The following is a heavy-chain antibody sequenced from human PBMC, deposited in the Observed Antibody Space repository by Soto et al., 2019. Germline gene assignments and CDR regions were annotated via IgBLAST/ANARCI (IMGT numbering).Heavy chain of an antibody. J-gene: IGHJ4*02. CDR2: IYYSGTT. Sequence: PGGSLRLSCAASGFTFSDYYMSWIRQAPGKGLEWIGSIYYSGTTYYNPSLNSRVTISVDTSRIHFSLKLISVTAGDTAVYYCARQSYDSSDYFDYWGKGTLGTGSS. D-gene: IGHD3-22*01. CDR1: GFTFSDYY. V-gene: IGHV4-39*01. CDR3: ARQSYDSSDYFDY.